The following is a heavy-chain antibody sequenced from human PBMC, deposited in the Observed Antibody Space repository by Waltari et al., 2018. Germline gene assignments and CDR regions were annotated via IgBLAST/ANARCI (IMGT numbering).Heavy chain of an antibody. Sequence: EVQLVESGGGLVQPGGSLRLSCAASGFTVSTNYMSWVRQAPGKGMEWISFIYSGRTAYYADSVKGRFTISSDNSKNTLYLQMNSLRAEDTAVYYCVRDEYDILTGYYVDYWGQGTLVTVSS. CDR2: IYSGRTA. CDR1: GFTVSTNY. V-gene: IGHV3-66*01. J-gene: IGHJ4*02. D-gene: IGHD3-9*01. CDR3: VRDEYDILTGYYVDY.